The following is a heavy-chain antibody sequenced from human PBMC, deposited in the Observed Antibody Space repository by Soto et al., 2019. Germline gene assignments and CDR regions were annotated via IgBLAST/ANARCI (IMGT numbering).Heavy chain of an antibody. V-gene: IGHV3-30*03. CDR2: ISFNGNNK. Sequence: QVQLVESGGGVVQSGVSLRLSCAASGFAFNSHGFHWVRQTPSVGLEWLALISFNGNNKFYAGSVRGRFSISRDDSRNTLFLQMDDLRPEDTGVYYCVRDPWKDVPLAPSADNYFDTCGQGTLVTVSS. CDR1: GFAFNSHG. J-gene: IGHJ5*02. CDR3: VRDPWKDVPLAPSADNYFDT. D-gene: IGHD6-13*01.